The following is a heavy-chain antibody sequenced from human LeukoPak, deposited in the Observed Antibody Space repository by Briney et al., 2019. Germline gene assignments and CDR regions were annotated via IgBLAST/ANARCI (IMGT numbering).Heavy chain of an antibody. Sequence: PSQTLYLTCTVSGGSISSGGYYWSWIRQHPGKGLEWIGYIYYSGSTYYNPSLKSRVTMSVDTSKNQFSLKLSSVTAADTAVYYCARDRRFSKDAFDIWGQGTMVTVSS. V-gene: IGHV4-31*03. J-gene: IGHJ3*02. CDR1: GGSISSGGYY. CDR2: IYYSGST. CDR3: ARDRRFSKDAFDI.